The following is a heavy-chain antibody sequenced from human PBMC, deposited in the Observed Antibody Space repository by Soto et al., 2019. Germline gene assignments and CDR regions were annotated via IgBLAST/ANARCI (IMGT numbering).Heavy chain of an antibody. D-gene: IGHD4-4*01. V-gene: IGHV4-34*01. Sequence: PSETLSLTCAVYGGSFSGYYWSWIRQPPGKGLEWIGEINHSGSTNYNPSLKSRVTISVDTSKNQFSLKLSSVTAADTAVYYCARTRSNYPAYYMDVWGKGTTVTVSS. J-gene: IGHJ6*03. CDR2: INHSGST. CDR3: ARTRSNYPAYYMDV. CDR1: GGSFSGYY.